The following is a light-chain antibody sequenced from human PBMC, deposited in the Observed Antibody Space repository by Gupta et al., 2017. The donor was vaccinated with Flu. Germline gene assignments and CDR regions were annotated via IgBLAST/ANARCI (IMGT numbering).Light chain of an antibody. V-gene: IGKV3-15*01. J-gene: IGKJ1*01. CDR1: QSVSSN. Sequence: EIVMTQSPATLSVPPGDTVTVSCRASQSVSSNLAWYQQKPGQGPRLLMYGASTRATGIPVRFSGSGSGTEFTLTISSRLSEDFAVYYCRQYNSGPPWTFGQGTKVEIK. CDR2: GAS. CDR3: RQYNSGPPWT.